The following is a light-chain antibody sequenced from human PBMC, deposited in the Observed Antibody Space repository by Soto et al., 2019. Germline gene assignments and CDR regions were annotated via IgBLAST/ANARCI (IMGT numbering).Light chain of an antibody. CDR1: SSDVGGYNY. J-gene: IGLJ1*01. CDR2: DVS. Sequence: QSVLTQPASVSGSPGQSITISCTGTSSDVGGYNYVSWYQQHPGKAPKLMIYDVSNRPSGGSNRFSCPKSGNTASLTISGLQAEDEADYYCSSYTSSSTSYVFGTGTKVTVL. V-gene: IGLV2-14*01. CDR3: SSYTSSSTSYV.